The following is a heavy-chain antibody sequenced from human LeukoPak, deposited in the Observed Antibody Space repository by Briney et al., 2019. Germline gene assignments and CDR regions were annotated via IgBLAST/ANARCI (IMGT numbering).Heavy chain of an antibody. CDR1: GGSINSFY. CDR2: IYSSGSA. V-gene: IGHV4-4*07. D-gene: IGHD6-6*01. CDR3: ARENWRSKSIDFDS. Sequence: SETLSLTCTVSGGSINSFYWTWIRQPAGKGLEWIGRIYSSGSANFNPSLKSRVTMSVDTSKNQFSLRLSSVTAADTAAYFCARENWRSKSIDFDSWGQGTLVTVSS. J-gene: IGHJ4*02.